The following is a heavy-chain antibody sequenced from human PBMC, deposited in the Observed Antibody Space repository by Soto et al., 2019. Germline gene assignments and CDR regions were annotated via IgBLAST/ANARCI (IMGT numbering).Heavy chain of an antibody. CDR3: ARDYLTGYPNYYYYGMDV. CDR1: GGSISSYY. D-gene: IGHD3-9*01. Sequence: SETLSLTCTVSGGSISSYYWSWIRQPPGKGLEWIGYIYYSGSTNYNPSLKSRVTISVDTSKNQFSLKLSPVTAADTAVYYCARDYLTGYPNYYYYGMDVWGQGTTVTVSS. CDR2: IYYSGST. V-gene: IGHV4-59*01. J-gene: IGHJ6*02.